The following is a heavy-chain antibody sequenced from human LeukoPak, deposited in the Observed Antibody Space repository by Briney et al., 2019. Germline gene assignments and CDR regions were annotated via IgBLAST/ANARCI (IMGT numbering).Heavy chain of an antibody. CDR1: GFTVSSNY. V-gene: IGHV3-11*01. CDR2: ISSSGSTI. Sequence: GGSLRLSCAASGFTVSSNYMSWVRQAPGKGLEWVSYISSSGSTIYYTDSVKGRFTISRDNAKNSLYLQMNSLRAEDTAIYYCATYRQVLLPFESWGQGTLVTVSS. D-gene: IGHD2-8*02. J-gene: IGHJ4*02. CDR3: ATYRQVLLPFES.